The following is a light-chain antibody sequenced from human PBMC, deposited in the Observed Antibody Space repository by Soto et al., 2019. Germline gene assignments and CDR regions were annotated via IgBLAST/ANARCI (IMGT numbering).Light chain of an antibody. Sequence: QSALTQPPSASGSPGQSVTISCTGTSSDVGGDNFVSWYQQHPAKATQLIIFEVTKPPSGVIDRFSGSKSGNTASLTVSGLQAEDEADYYCSSYAGNNNELFGVGTKLTVL. CDR2: EVT. CDR3: SSYAGNNNEL. J-gene: IGLJ2*01. CDR1: SSDVGGDNF. V-gene: IGLV2-8*01.